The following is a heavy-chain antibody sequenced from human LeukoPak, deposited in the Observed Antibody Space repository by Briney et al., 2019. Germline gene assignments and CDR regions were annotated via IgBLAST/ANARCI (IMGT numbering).Heavy chain of an antibody. CDR2: ISSSSRYI. J-gene: IGHJ3*02. Sequence: GGSLRLSCAASGFTFSSYSMNWVRQAPGRGLEWVSSISSSSRYISYADSVKGLFAISRDNGKTSLYLQMSSRGAGDTAVYYCAREGFPPYCSGGSCSLGDDAFDIWGQGTMVTVSS. CDR1: GFTFSSYS. D-gene: IGHD2-15*01. CDR3: AREGFPPYCSGGSCSLGDDAFDI. V-gene: IGHV3-21*06.